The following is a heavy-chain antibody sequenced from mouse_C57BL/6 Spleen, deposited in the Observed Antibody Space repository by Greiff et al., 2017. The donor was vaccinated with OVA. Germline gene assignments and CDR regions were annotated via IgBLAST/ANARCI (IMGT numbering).Heavy chain of an antibody. Sequence: VMLVESGAELARPGASVKLSCKASGYTFTSYGISWVKQRTGQGLEWIGEIYPRSGNTYYNEKFKGKATLTADKSSSTAYMELRSLTSEDSAVYFCARKVADYYAMDYWGQGTSVTVSS. D-gene: IGHD1-1*01. CDR2: IYPRSGNT. CDR3: ARKVADYYAMDY. CDR1: GYTFTSYG. J-gene: IGHJ4*01. V-gene: IGHV1-81*01.